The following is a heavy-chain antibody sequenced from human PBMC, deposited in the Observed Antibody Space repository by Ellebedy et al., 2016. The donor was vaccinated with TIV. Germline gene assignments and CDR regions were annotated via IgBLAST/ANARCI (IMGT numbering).Heavy chain of an antibody. J-gene: IGHJ6*03. CDR2: ISGSGGST. Sequence: GGSLRLXXAASGFTFSSYAMSWVRQAPGKGLEWVSAISGSGGSTYYADSVKGRFTISRDNSKNTLYLQMNSLRAEDTAVYYCAKGPRTSSWYYYNIGDYYYYYYMDVWGKGTTVTVSS. V-gene: IGHV3-23*01. CDR3: AKGPRTSSWYYYNIGDYYYYYYMDV. CDR1: GFTFSSYA. D-gene: IGHD6-13*01.